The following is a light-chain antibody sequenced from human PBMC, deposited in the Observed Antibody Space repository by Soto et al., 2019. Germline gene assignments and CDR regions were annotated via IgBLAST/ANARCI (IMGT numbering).Light chain of an antibody. Sequence: IVLTQSPDTLSLSPRERATLSCRPGQNIRSGRLAWYQQKPGQAPRLVIFDASYRASGVPVRFSGSGSGTDFTLTITRLEPEDFAVYFCQEYDAPPPITFGLGTRLEI. V-gene: IGKV3-20*01. CDR1: QNIRSGR. CDR3: QEYDAPPPIT. J-gene: IGKJ5*01. CDR2: DAS.